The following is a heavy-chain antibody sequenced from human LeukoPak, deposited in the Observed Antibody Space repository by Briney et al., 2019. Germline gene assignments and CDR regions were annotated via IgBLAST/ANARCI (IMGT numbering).Heavy chain of an antibody. CDR1: GYTFTSYA. D-gene: IGHD4-17*01. J-gene: IGHJ5*02. Sequence: ASVKVSCKASGYTFTSYAMNWVRQAPGQGLEWMGWINTNTGNPTYAQGFTGRFVFSLDTSVSTAYLQISSLKAEDTAVYYCARDHFPPLGDYDLGFDPWGQGTLVTVSS. CDR3: ARDHFPPLGDYDLGFDP. V-gene: IGHV7-4-1*02. CDR2: INTNTGNP.